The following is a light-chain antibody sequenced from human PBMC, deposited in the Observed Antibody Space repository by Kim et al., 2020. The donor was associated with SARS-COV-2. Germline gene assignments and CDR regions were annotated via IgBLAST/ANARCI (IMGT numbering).Light chain of an antibody. J-gene: IGLJ3*02. CDR2: LNSDGSH. CDR3: QTWHWRKV. V-gene: IGLV4-69*01. CDR1: SGHSSYA. Sequence: QLVLTQSPSASASLGASVKLTCTLRSGHSSYAIAWHQQQPEKGPRYLMKLNSDGSHSKGDGIPDRFSGSSSGAERYLTISSLQSEDEADYYCQTWHWRKVFGGWTQLTVL.